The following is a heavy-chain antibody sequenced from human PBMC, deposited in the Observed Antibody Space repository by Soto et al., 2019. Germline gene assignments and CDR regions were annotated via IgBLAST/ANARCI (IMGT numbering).Heavy chain of an antibody. CDR3: ARDDRDDFWSGYYRVRAGYPNYMDV. Sequence: EVQLVESGGGLVQPGGSLRLSCAASGFTFSSYWMSWVRQAPGKGLEWVANIKQDGSEKYYVDSVKGRFTISRDNAKNSLDMQTNSMRAADTAVYYCARDDRDDFWSGYYRVRAGYPNYMDVWGKGTTVTVSS. V-gene: IGHV3-7*01. CDR1: GFTFSSYW. J-gene: IGHJ6*03. CDR2: IKQDGSEK. D-gene: IGHD3-3*01.